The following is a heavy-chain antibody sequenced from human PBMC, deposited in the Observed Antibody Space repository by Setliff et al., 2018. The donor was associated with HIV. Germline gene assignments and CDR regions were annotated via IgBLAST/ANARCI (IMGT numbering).Heavy chain of an antibody. D-gene: IGHD1-1*01. V-gene: IGHV3-21*01. J-gene: IGHJ4*02. CDR2: ISSSSSYI. CDR3: ARAHPGQLERPPFDY. Sequence: PGGSLRLSCAASGFSFSSYSMNWVRQAPGKGLEWVSSISSSSSYIYYADSVKGRFTISRDNAKNSRYLQMNSLQAEDTAVYYCARAHPGQLERPPFDYWGQGTLVTVSS. CDR1: GFSFSSYS.